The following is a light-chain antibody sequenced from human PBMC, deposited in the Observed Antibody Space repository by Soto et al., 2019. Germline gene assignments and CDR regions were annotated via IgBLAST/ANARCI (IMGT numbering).Light chain of an antibody. CDR2: EVT. CDR1: NNDIGNEYNS. V-gene: IGLV2-14*03. Sequence: QSALTEPASVSGSPGQSITISCSGTNNDIGNEYNSVSWYQQHPGKAPKLMIYEVTNRPSGVSSRFSGSKSGNTASLTISGLHAEHEAHYYCSSYRDTNNRVLGIGTTVTVL. CDR3: SSYRDTNNRV. J-gene: IGLJ1*01.